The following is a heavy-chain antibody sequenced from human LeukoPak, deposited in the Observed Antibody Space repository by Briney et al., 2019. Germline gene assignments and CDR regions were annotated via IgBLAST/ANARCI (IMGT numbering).Heavy chain of an antibody. CDR2: INHSGST. CDR1: GGSFSGYY. J-gene: IGHJ4*02. D-gene: IGHD3-10*01. CDR3: VRGDY. Sequence: SETLSLTCAVYGGSFSGYYWSWIRQPPGKGLEWIGEINHSGSTNYNPSLKSRVTISVDTSKNQFSLKLSSVTAADTAVYYCVRGDYWGRGTLVTVSS. V-gene: IGHV4-34*01.